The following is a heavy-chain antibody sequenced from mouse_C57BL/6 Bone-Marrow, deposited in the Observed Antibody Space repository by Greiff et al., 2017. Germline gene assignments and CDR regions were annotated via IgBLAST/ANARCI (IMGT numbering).Heavy chain of an antibody. Sequence: VQLQQSGAELVKPGASVKMSCKASGYTFTTYPIEWMKQNHGKSLEWIGNFHPYNDDTKYNEKFKGKATLTVDKSSNTVYLELSRLTSDDSAVYYYARGSTFFYYFDYWGQGTTLTVSS. CDR1: GYTFTTYP. D-gene: IGHD1-1*01. CDR3: ARGSTFFYYFDY. CDR2: FHPYNDDT. J-gene: IGHJ2*01. V-gene: IGHV1-47*01.